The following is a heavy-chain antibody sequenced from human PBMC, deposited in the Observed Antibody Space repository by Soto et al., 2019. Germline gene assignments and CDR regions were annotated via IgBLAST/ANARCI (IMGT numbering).Heavy chain of an antibody. V-gene: IGHV2-5*01. CDR1: GFSLTTGRVG. J-gene: IGHJ4*02. CDR2: IHWNDDN. D-gene: IGHD2-15*01. CDR3: THRLVGSGQGY. Sequence: QITLEETGPTLVKPTQTLTLTCTFSGFSLTTGRVGVGWIRHPPGKALEWLAVIHWNDDNHYSPSLKSRLTITKDTSKNQVVLTLTNMDPVDTATYYCTHRLVGSGQGYWGQGTLVTVSS.